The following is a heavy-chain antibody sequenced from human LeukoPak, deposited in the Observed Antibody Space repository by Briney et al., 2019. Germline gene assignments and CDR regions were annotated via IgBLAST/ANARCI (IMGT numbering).Heavy chain of an antibody. J-gene: IGHJ3*02. CDR3: ATISGSYSYDAFDI. Sequence: SVKVSCKASGGTFSSYAISWVRQAPGQGLEWMGGIIPIFGTANYAQKFQGRVTITADESTSTAYMELSSLRSEDTAVYYCATISGSYSYDAFDIWGQGQWSPSLQ. V-gene: IGHV1-69*01. CDR1: GGTFSSYA. CDR2: IIPIFGTA. D-gene: IGHD1-26*01.